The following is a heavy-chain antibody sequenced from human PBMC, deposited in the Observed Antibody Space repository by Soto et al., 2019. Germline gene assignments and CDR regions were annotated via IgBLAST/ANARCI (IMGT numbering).Heavy chain of an antibody. J-gene: IGHJ6*02. Sequence: GASVKVSCKASGYTFTSYGIGWVRQAPGQGLEWMGWISAYNGNTNYAQKLQGRVTMTTDTSTSTAYMELRSLRSDDTAVYYCAIDYPPPNYYYYGMDVWGQGTTVTVSS. V-gene: IGHV1-18*01. CDR1: GYTFTSYG. CDR2: ISAYNGNT. CDR3: AIDYPPPNYYYYGMDV.